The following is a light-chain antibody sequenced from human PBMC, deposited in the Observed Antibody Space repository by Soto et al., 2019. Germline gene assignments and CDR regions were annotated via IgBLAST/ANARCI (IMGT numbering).Light chain of an antibody. CDR3: QQYNNWPPWT. V-gene: IGKV3-15*01. J-gene: IGKJ5*01. CDR2: GAS. Sequence: EIVLTQSPATLSVSPGERATLSCRASQSISSLLAWYQQKPGQAPRLLIYGASTRATGIPATFSGSGSGTDFTLTISSLQSEDFAVYYCQQYNNWPPWTFGQGTRLEIK. CDR1: QSISSL.